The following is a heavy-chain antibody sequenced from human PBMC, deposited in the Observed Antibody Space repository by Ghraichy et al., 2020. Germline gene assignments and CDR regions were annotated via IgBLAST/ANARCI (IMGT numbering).Heavy chain of an antibody. CDR1: GVTFSNYA. Sequence: GGSLRLSCAASGVTFSNYAMSWVRQAPGKGLQWVSAISASGYATYYADSVKGRFTISRDNSKNTLYLQMNSLRAEDTAVYYCAKVPKIGSYYNYYEMDVWGQGTTLTVSS. CDR3: AKVPKIGSYYNYYEMDV. CDR2: ISASGYAT. J-gene: IGHJ6*02. V-gene: IGHV3-23*01. D-gene: IGHD1-26*01.